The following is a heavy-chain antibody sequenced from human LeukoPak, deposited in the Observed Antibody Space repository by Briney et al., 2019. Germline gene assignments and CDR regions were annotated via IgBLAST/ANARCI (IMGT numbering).Heavy chain of an antibody. CDR3: VPGGLAVSGIDY. Sequence: GGSLRLSCAASGFTVSSNYMSWVRQAPGKGLEWVSVIYSGGSTYYADSVKGRFTISRDNTKSSLYLQLNSLRAEDTAVYYCVPGGLAVSGIDYWGQGALVTVSS. V-gene: IGHV3-53*01. J-gene: IGHJ4*02. CDR2: IYSGGST. D-gene: IGHD6-19*01. CDR1: GFTVSSNY.